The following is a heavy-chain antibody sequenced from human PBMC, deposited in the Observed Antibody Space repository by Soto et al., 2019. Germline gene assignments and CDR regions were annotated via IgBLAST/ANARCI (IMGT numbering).Heavy chain of an antibody. Sequence: GGSLRLSCAASGFPFSDYYMSWIRQAPGKGLEWVSHITNSGSTKYYADSVKGRFTISRDNAKYSLFLQMNSLRAEDTAVYYCARTLAARFDYWGQGTPVTVSS. CDR1: GFPFSDYY. D-gene: IGHD6-6*01. V-gene: IGHV3-11*01. J-gene: IGHJ4*02. CDR3: ARTLAARFDY. CDR2: ITNSGSTK.